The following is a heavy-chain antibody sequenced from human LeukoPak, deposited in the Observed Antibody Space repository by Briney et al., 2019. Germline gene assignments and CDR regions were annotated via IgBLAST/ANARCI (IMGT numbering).Heavy chain of an antibody. J-gene: IGHJ5*02. V-gene: IGHV1-69*04. CDR1: GGTFSRYA. CDR2: IIPIFGIA. CDR3: AGLYYYDSSGYPSWFDP. Sequence: SVKVSCKASGGTFSRYAISWVRQTPGQGLEWMGRIIPIFGIANYAQKFQGRVTITADKSTSTAYMELSSLRSEDTAVYYCAGLYYYDSSGYPSWFDPWGEATLVTVSS. D-gene: IGHD3-22*01.